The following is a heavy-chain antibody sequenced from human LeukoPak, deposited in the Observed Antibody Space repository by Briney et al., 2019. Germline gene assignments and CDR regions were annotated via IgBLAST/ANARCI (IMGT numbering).Heavy chain of an antibody. V-gene: IGHV4-59*12. D-gene: IGHD6-13*01. J-gene: IGHJ5*02. Sequence: SETLSLTCTVPGGSISSYYWSWIRQPPGKGLEWIGYIYYSGSTNYNPSLKSRVTISVDTSKNQFSLKLSSVTAADTAVYYCARDRGGAAAFDWFDPWGQGTLVTVSS. CDR3: ARDRGGAAAFDWFDP. CDR1: GGSISSYY. CDR2: IYYSGST.